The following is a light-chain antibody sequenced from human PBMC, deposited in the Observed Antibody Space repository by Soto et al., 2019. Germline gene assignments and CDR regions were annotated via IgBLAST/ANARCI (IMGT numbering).Light chain of an antibody. CDR3: SSYTVSTPVV. V-gene: IGLV2-14*01. CDR2: EVS. J-gene: IGLJ3*02. Sequence: QSVLTQPASVSGSPGQSITIPCTGTSSDVGGYNYVSWYQQHPGKAPRLMIYEVSNRPSGVSNRFSGSKSGNTASLTISGLQAEDEADYYCSSYTVSTPVVFGGGTKVTVL. CDR1: SSDVGGYNY.